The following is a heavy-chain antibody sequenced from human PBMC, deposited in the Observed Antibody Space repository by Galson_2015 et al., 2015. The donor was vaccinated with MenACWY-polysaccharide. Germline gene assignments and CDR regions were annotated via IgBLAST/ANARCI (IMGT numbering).Heavy chain of an antibody. D-gene: IGHD4/OR15-4a*01. CDR1: AFDFNKYV. Sequence: SLRLSCAASAFDFNKYVMNWVRQPPGKGLQWVSSITPTGGTPFYADSVRGRFTITRDNPKNTLYLQMNRLGAEDTAVYYCAKGFYRANAVLSYYYYYMDVWGKGTTVTVSS. J-gene: IGHJ6*03. CDR2: ITPTGGTP. V-gene: IGHV3-23*01. CDR3: AKGFYRANAVLSYYYYYMDV.